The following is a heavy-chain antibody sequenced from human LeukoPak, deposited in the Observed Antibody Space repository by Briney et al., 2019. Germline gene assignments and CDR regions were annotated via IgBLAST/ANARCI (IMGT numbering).Heavy chain of an antibody. CDR2: IYYSGST. CDR3: ARRFLTIDNWFDP. Sequence: SETLSLTCTVSGGSISSSSYYWGWIRQPPGKGLDWIGNIYYSGSTYYNPPLKSRVTISVDTSKNQFSLKLSSVTAADTAVYYCARRFLTIDNWFDPWGQGTLVTVSS. CDR1: GGSISSSSYY. V-gene: IGHV4-39*01. D-gene: IGHD3-3*01. J-gene: IGHJ5*02.